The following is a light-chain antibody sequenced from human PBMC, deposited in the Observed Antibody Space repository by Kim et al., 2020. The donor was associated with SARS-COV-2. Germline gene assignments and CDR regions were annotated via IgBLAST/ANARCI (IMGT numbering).Light chain of an antibody. CDR2: GNS. J-gene: IGLJ3*02. Sequence: QSVLTQPPSVSGAPGQRVTISCTGSSSNIGAGYDVNWYQQLPGTAPKLLIHGNSNRPSGVPDRFSGSKSGTSASLAITGLQAEDEADYYCQSYDSSLRGWVFGGGTQLTVL. CDR1: SSNIGAGYD. CDR3: QSYDSSLRGWV. V-gene: IGLV1-40*01.